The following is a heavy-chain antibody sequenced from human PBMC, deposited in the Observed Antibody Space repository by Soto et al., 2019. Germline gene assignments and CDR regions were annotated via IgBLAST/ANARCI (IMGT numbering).Heavy chain of an antibody. J-gene: IGHJ4*02. D-gene: IGHD6-19*01. CDR3: AKDGIDSSGWLIDY. V-gene: IGHV3-23*01. CDR1: GFTFSSYA. Sequence: HPGGSLRLSCAASGFTFSSYAMSWVRQAPGKGLEWVSAISGSGGSTYYADSVKGRFTISRDNSKNTLYLQMNSLRAEDTAVYYCAKDGIDSSGWLIDYWGQGTLVTVSS. CDR2: ISGSGGST.